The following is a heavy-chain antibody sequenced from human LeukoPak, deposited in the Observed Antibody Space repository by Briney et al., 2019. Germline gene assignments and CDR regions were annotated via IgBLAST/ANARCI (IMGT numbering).Heavy chain of an antibody. V-gene: IGHV1-2*02. Sequence: ASVKVSCKASGYTFTGYDMHWVRQAPGQGLEWMGWINPNSGGTNYAQKFQGRVTMTRDTSISTAYMELSRLRSDDTAVYYCARNLIVGATLYYYFDYWGQGTLVTVSS. D-gene: IGHD1-26*01. J-gene: IGHJ4*02. CDR3: ARNLIVGATLYYYFDY. CDR2: INPNSGGT. CDR1: GYTFTGYD.